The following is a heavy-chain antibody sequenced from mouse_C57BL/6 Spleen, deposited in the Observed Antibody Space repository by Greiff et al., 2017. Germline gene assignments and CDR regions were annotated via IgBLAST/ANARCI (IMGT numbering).Heavy chain of an antibody. CDR3: SRGGNLLHDFDY. CDR1: GYAFTNYL. D-gene: IGHD2-1*01. J-gene: IGHJ2*01. V-gene: IGHV1-54*01. CDR2: INPGSGGT. Sequence: VQLQQSGAELVRPGTSVKVSCKASGYAFTNYLIEWVKQRPGQGLEWIGVINPGSGGTNYNEKFKGKATMTADKSSSTAYMQLSSLTSEDSAVYFCSRGGNLLHDFDYWGQGTTLTVSS.